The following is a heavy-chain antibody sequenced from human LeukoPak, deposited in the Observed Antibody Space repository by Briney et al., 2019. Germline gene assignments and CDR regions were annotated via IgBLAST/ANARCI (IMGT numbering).Heavy chain of an antibody. Sequence: GGSLRLSCAASGFTVNSNYMNWVRQAPGKGLEWVSVLYSDGRTYYADSVKGRFTISRDTSKNTLYLQVNSLRAEVTAVYYCARGGGYYPIDYWGQGTLVTVSS. CDR3: ARGGGYYPIDY. V-gene: IGHV3-53*01. CDR2: LYSDGRT. J-gene: IGHJ4*02. D-gene: IGHD2-15*01. CDR1: GFTVNSNY.